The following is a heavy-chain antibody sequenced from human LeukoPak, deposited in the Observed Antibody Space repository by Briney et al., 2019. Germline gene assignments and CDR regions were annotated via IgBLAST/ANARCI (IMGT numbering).Heavy chain of an antibody. J-gene: IGHJ3*02. Sequence: GESLKISCKGSGYRFTSYWIGWVRQMPGKGLEWRGIISPGDSDIRYSPSFQGQVIISADKSISTAYLQWSSLKASDTAINYCATSCSSTSCYLTDAFNIWGQGTMVTVSS. CDR1: GYRFTSYW. V-gene: IGHV5-51*01. CDR3: ATSCSSTSCYLTDAFNI. D-gene: IGHD2-2*01. CDR2: ISPGDSDI.